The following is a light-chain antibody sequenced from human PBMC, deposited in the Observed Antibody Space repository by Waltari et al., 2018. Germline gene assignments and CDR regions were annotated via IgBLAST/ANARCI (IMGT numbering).Light chain of an antibody. CDR3: QQFNSYPRT. V-gene: IGKV1-13*02. CDR2: DAS. J-gene: IGKJ5*01. CDR1: QGISSA. Sequence: AIQLTQSPSSLSVSVGDRVTITCRASQGISSALAWYQQKPGKAPKLLIYDASSLESVVTSRFSGSGSGTDFTLTISSLQTEDFATSYCQQFNSYPRTFGQGTRLEIK.